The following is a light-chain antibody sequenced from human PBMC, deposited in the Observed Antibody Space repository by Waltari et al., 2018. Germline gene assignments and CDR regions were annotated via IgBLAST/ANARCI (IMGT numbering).Light chain of an antibody. CDR1: SGNIANNF. J-gene: IGLJ1*01. CDR3: QSFDDSNFV. V-gene: IGLV6-57*03. CDR2: ADN. Sequence: NFMLTQTHSVSESPGKTVTLSCTRSSGNIANNFLQWFQPRPGSAPTIVSYADNQRPAGVPERFAGSIDRSSNSASLTISGLKTEDEADYYCQSFDDSNFVFGTGTKVTVL.